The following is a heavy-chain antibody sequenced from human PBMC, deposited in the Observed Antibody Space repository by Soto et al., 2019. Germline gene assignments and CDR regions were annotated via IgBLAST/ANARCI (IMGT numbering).Heavy chain of an antibody. V-gene: IGHV4-31*03. CDR1: GGSIISGGYY. CDR3: AIGFRVDWDTIFGVLILPPYGKDV. J-gene: IGHJ6*02. CDR2: IYYSGST. Sequence: SETLSLACTVSGGSIISGGYYWSWIRQHPGKGLEWIGYIYYSGSTYYNPSLKSRVTISVDTSKNQFSLKLSSVTAAETAVYYCAIGFRVDWDTIFGVLILPPYGKDVWGQGTTVTVSS. D-gene: IGHD3-3*01.